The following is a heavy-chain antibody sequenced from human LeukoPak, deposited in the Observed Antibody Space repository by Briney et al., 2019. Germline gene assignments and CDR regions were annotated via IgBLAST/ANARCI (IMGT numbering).Heavy chain of an antibody. CDR3: ASGDYETSFDY. D-gene: IGHD4-17*01. J-gene: IGHJ4*02. CDR1: GGSTSSFY. V-gene: IGHV4-59*01. Sequence: SETLSLTCTVSGGSTSSFYWSWIRQAPGKGMEWIGYIYSSGSINYNPSLKSRVTMSVDMSKNQFSLKLSSVTAADTAVYFCASGDYETSFDYWGQGTLVTVSS. CDR2: IYSSGSI.